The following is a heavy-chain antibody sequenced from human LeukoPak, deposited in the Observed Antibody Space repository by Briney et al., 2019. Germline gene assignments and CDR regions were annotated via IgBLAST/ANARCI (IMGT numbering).Heavy chain of an antibody. Sequence: GASVKVSCKASGYTFTSYGISWVRQAPGQGLEWMGWISAYNGNTNYAQKLQGRVTMTTDTSTSTAYMELRSLRSDDTAVYYCARDRQFYGKYYSDSSGYDAFDFWGQGTMVTVSS. CDR2: ISAYNGNT. D-gene: IGHD3-22*01. CDR1: GYTFTSYG. J-gene: IGHJ3*01. CDR3: ARDRQFYGKYYSDSSGYDAFDF. V-gene: IGHV1-18*01.